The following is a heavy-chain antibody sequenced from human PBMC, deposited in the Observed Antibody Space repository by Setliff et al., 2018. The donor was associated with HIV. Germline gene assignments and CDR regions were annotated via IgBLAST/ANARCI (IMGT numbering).Heavy chain of an antibody. CDR3: ARSMSGWSVDY. Sequence: GGSLRLSCVASGFTFSNYPMKWIRQAPGEGLECVSYITSSSDTTYYGDSVQGRFTTSRDNAKNSLYLQMNSLRADDTAVYYCARSMSGWSVDYWGQGIQVTVSS. CDR2: ITSSSDTT. V-gene: IGHV3-48*01. CDR1: GFTFSNYP. J-gene: IGHJ4*02. D-gene: IGHD6-19*01.